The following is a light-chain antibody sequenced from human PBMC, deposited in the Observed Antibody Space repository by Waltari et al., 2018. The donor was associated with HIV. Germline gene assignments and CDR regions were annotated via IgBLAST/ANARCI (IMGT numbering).Light chain of an antibody. CDR1: QSVTSTY. J-gene: IGKJ1*01. CDR3: QQYDTSPQWT. V-gene: IGKV3-20*01. Sequence: ELVLTQSPGTLSLYPGERATLYCRASQSVTSTYLAWYQHKPGQAPRLLMYGASNRATGTSDRFSGSGSGTDFTLTISRLEPEDFAVYYCQQYDTSPQWTFGQGTKVEI. CDR2: GAS.